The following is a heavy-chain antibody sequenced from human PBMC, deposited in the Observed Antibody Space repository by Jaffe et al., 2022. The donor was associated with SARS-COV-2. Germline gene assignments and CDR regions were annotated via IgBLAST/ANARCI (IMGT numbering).Heavy chain of an antibody. D-gene: IGHD4-17*01. CDR1: GGSISSYY. V-gene: IGHV4-59*01. CDR2: IYYSGST. J-gene: IGHJ4*02. Sequence: QVQLQESGPGLVKPSETLSLTCTVSGGSISSYYWSWIRQPPGKGLEWIGYIYYSGSTNYNPSLKSRVTISVDTSKNQFSLKLSSVTAADTAVYYCARGGVTTLSRFDYWGQGTLVTVSS. CDR3: ARGGVTTLSRFDY.